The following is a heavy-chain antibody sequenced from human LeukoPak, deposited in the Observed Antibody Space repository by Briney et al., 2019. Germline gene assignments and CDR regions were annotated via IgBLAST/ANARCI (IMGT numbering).Heavy chain of an antibody. Sequence: ASVKVSCKASGYTFTSYGISWVRQAPGQGLEWTGWISGYNGKTDYAQRLQGRVTMTTDTSTSTAYMELRSLRSDDTAVYYCARDPHITMVRGEFDYWGQGTLVTVSS. J-gene: IGHJ4*02. V-gene: IGHV1-18*04. CDR1: GYTFTSYG. D-gene: IGHD3-10*01. CDR2: ISGYNGKT. CDR3: ARDPHITMVRGEFDY.